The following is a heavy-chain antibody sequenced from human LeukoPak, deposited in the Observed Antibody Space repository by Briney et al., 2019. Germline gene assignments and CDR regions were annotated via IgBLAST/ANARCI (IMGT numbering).Heavy chain of an antibody. V-gene: IGHV4-30-4*01. D-gene: IGHD1-1*01. CDR3: AREVNIPTGATDDAFDI. CDR2: IYYSGSA. Sequence: SETLSLTCTVSGGSISSGDYYWSWVRQPPGKGLEWIAYIYYSGSAYYNPSLESRLTISVDTSKNRFSLKVRSMTAADTAVYYCAREVNIPTGATDDAFDIWGQGTMVTVSS. CDR1: GGSISSGDYY. J-gene: IGHJ3*02.